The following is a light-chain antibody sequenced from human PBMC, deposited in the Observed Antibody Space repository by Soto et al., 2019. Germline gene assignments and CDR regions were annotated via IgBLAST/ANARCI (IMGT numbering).Light chain of an antibody. J-gene: IGKJ2*01. CDR3: MQGTQFPPYT. V-gene: IGKV2-24*01. CDR1: QSLVHNAGYTY. Sequence: IVMTQTPLYSPVTLGQPASISCRSSQSLVHNAGYTYLSWYQLKPGQHTRLLIYRVSNRFSGGLDRFIGSGAGTDVTLRISRVESDDVCVSFCMQGTQFPPYTFGQGTKLEI. CDR2: RVS.